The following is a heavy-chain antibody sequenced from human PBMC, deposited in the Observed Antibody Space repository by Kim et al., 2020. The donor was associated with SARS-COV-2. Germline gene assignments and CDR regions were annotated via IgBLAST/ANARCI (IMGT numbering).Heavy chain of an antibody. J-gene: IGHJ6*02. D-gene: IGHD6-19*01. V-gene: IGHV4-30-2*04. CDR3: ARECGSGWRVYYYYYGMDV. Sequence: SRVTISVDTSKNQFSLKLSSVTAADTAVYYCARECGSGWRVYYYYYGMDVWGQGTTVTVSS.